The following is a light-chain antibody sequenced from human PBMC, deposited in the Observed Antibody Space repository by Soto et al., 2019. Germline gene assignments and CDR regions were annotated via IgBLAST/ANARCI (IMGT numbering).Light chain of an antibody. CDR2: DND. J-gene: IGLJ2*01. Sequence: QSVLTQPPSVSAAPGQKVTISCSGSSSNIGRNYVSLYQHLPGTAPKLLIYDNDKRPSGIPDRFSGSKSGTSATLGITGLQTGDEADYYCGAWDNSLSVVVFGGGTKLTVL. CDR1: SSNIGRNY. V-gene: IGLV1-51*01. CDR3: GAWDNSLSVVV.